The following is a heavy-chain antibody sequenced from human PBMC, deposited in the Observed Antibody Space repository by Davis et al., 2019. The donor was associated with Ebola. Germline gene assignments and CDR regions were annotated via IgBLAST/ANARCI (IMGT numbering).Heavy chain of an antibody. CDR2: IIPICGTA. J-gene: IGHJ6*02. CDR1: AGTFSSYA. D-gene: IGHD6-13*01. Sequence: SVKVSCKASAGTFSSYAISWVRQAPGQGREWMGGIIPICGTANYAQKFQGRVTITADESTSTAYMELSSLRSEDTAVYYCARERVGSWPYYYYGMDVWGQGTTVTVSS. CDR3: ARERVGSWPYYYYGMDV. V-gene: IGHV1-69*13.